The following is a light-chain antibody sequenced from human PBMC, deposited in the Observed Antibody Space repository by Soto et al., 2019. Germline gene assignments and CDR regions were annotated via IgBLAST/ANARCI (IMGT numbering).Light chain of an antibody. CDR1: QSVYSGY. J-gene: IGKJ2*01. CDR2: GSS. CDR3: QEYGSAPYT. Sequence: EIVLTQSPGTLSLSPGERATLSCRASQSVYSGYLAWYQQKPGQAPRLLIYGSSSKVTSIPNRCSGSGSGTDFTVTIGSLAPEDFAVYYCQEYGSAPYTFGQRTMLVIK. V-gene: IGKV3-20*01.